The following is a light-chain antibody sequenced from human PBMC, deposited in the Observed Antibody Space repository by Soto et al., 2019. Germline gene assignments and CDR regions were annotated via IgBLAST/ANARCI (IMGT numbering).Light chain of an antibody. CDR2: AVS. J-gene: IGLJ1*01. Sequence: QSVLTQPPSASGSLGQSVTISCTGTSSDVGGYNYVSWYQQHPGKAPKLIIYAVSNRSSEVPGRFSGSKSGNTASLTVSGLQAEEEADYCGSSYAANTNRVFGTGTKVTVL. CDR3: SSYAANTNRV. CDR1: SSDVGGYNY. V-gene: IGLV2-8*01.